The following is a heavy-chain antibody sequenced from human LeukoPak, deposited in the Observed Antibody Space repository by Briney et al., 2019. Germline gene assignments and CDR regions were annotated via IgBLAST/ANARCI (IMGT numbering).Heavy chain of an antibody. V-gene: IGHV3-21*01. J-gene: IGHJ6*02. CDR1: GFTFSSYS. D-gene: IGHD4-17*01. CDR2: ISSSSYI. Sequence: PGGSLRLSCAASGFTFSSYSMNWVRQAPGKGLEWVSSISSSSYIYYADSVKGRFTISRDNAKNSLYLQMNSLRAEDTAVYYCARDPATVPDPYYYYGMDVWGQGTTVTVSS. CDR3: ARDPATVPDPYYYYGMDV.